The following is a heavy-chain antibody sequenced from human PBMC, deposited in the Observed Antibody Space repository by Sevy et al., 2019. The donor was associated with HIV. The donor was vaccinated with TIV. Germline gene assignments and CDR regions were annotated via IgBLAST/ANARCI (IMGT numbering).Heavy chain of an antibody. V-gene: IGHV3-30*02. CDR2: IRYDGSNK. J-gene: IGHJ6*02. D-gene: IGHD3-3*01. CDR3: AKADYDFWSGYYTPYYYYYGMDV. Sequence: GGSLRLSCAASGFTFSSYGMHWVRQAPGKGLEWVAFIRYDGSNKYDADSVKGRFTISRDNSKKTLYLQMNSLRAEDKAVYYCAKADYDFWSGYYTPYYYYYGMDVWGQGTTVTVSS. CDR1: GFTFSSYG.